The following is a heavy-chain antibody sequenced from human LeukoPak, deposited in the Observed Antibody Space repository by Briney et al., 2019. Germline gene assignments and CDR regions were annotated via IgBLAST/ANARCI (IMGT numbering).Heavy chain of an antibody. CDR2: IYYSGST. J-gene: IGHJ4*02. CDR3: ARDRGTWNDDGFDY. CDR1: GGSISSYY. Sequence: PSETLSLTCTVTGGSISSYYWSWIRQPPGKGLEWIGYIYYSGSTNYNPSLKSRVTISVDTSKNQFSLKLSSVTAADTAVYYCARDRGTWNDDGFDYWGQGTLVTVSS. V-gene: IGHV4-59*12. D-gene: IGHD1-1*01.